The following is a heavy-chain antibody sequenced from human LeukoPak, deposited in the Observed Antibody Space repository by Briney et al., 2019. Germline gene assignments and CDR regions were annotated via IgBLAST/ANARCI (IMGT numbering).Heavy chain of an antibody. J-gene: IGHJ3*02. V-gene: IGHV3-21*01. CDR3: ARDHRQLVRGRAFDI. CDR1: GFTFSSYS. D-gene: IGHD6-13*01. Sequence: GGSLRLSCAASGFTFSSYSMNWVRQAPGKGLEWVSSISSSSYIYYADSVKGRFTISRDNAKNSLYLQMNSLRAEDTAVYYCARDHRQLVRGRAFDIWGQGTMVTVSS. CDR2: ISSSSYI.